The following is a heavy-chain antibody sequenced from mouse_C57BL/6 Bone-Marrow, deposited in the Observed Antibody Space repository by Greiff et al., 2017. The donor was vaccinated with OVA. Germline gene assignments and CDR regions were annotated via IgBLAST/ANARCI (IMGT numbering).Heavy chain of an antibody. CDR3: ARRTTVVAPYAMDY. J-gene: IGHJ4*01. CDR2: IYPRSGNT. D-gene: IGHD1-1*01. V-gene: IGHV1-81*01. CDR1: GYTFTSYG. Sequence: VMLVESGAELARPGASVKLSCKASGYTFTSYGISWVKQRTGQGLEWIGEIYPRSGNTYYNEKFKGKATLTADKSSSTAYMELRSLTSEDSAVYFCARRTTVVAPYAMDYWGQGTSVTVSS.